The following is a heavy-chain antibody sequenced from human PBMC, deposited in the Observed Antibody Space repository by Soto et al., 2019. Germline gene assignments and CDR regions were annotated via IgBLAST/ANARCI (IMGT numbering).Heavy chain of an antibody. CDR3: ARIYCSSSSCYIDF. CDR1: GFTLSNYW. Sequence: GGSLRLSCAASGFTLSNYWMSWVRQAPGKGLEWVANINQDGSQKFYLDSVEGRFTISRDNARNSLYLQMNSLRAEDTAIYYCARIYCSSSSCYIDFWGQGILVTVSS. V-gene: IGHV3-7*03. D-gene: IGHD2-2*02. J-gene: IGHJ4*02. CDR2: INQDGSQK.